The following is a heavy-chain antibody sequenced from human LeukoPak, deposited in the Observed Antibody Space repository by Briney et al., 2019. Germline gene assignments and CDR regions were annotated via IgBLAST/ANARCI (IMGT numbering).Heavy chain of an antibody. D-gene: IGHD6-19*01. CDR1: GDSLTNSPYY. V-gene: IGHV4-61*02. CDR2: IYSSGST. J-gene: IGHJ1*01. CDR3: ARGFSSAWYAEFFQH. Sequence: PSETLSLTCTVSGDSLTNSPYYWGWIRQPAGKGLEWIGRIYSSGSTNYNPSLMSRVTISIDASKSQFSLKLTSVTAADTAVYYCARGFSSAWYAEFFQHWGQGTLVAVSS.